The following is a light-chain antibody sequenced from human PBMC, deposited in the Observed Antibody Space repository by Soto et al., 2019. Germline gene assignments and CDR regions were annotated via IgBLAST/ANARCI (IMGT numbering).Light chain of an antibody. CDR1: QDIGSW. V-gene: IGKV1D-12*01. J-gene: IGKJ5*01. CDR2: AAF. CDR3: QQPVSFPIT. Sequence: DIQMTQSPSSVSASVGDRVTITCRASQDIGSWLAWYQQKPGKAPKLLIYAAFSLQSGVPSRFSGSGSGTDFTLTIRSLQPEDFATYYCQQPVSFPITFGQGTRLEIK.